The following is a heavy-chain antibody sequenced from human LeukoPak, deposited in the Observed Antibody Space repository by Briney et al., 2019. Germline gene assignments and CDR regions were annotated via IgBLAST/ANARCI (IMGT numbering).Heavy chain of an antibody. CDR2: ISSSSSTI. CDR3: ARDRGYGDYVGAFDI. D-gene: IGHD4-17*01. J-gene: IGHJ3*02. Sequence: GGSLRLSCAASGFTFSSYSMNWVRQAPGKGLEWVSHISSSSSTIYYADSVKGRFTISRDNAKNSLYLQMNSLRDEDTAVYYCARDRGYGDYVGAFDIWGQGTMVAVSS. CDR1: GFTFSSYS. V-gene: IGHV3-48*02.